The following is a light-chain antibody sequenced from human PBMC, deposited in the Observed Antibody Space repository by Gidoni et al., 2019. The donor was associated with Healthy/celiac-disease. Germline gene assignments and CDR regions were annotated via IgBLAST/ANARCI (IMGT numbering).Light chain of an antibody. V-gene: IGKV3-20*01. CDR1: QSVSSSY. J-gene: IGKJ4*01. CDR2: GAS. Sequence: DIVFTQSPGTLSLSPGASATLPCRASQSVSSSYLAWYQQKPGQAPRLLIYGASSRATGIPDRCSGSGSGTDFTITSRRLEPEDFAVYYCQQYGSSPLTFGGGTKVEIK. CDR3: QQYGSSPLT.